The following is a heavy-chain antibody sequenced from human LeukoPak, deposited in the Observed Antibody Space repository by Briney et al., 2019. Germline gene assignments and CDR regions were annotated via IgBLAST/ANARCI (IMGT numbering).Heavy chain of an antibody. CDR2: IYYSGST. CDR1: GGSISSYY. Sequence: PSETLSLTCTVSGGSISSYYWSRIRQPPGKGLEWIGYIYYSGSTNYNPSLKSRVTISVDTSKNQFSLKLSSVTAADTAVYYCARGVRYCSSTSCYWYWFDPWGQGTLVTVSS. V-gene: IGHV4-59*01. D-gene: IGHD2-2*01. CDR3: ARGVRYCSSTSCYWYWFDP. J-gene: IGHJ5*02.